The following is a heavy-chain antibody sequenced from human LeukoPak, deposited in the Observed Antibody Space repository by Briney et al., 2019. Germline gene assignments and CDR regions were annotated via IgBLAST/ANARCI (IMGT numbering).Heavy chain of an antibody. D-gene: IGHD1-1*01. V-gene: IGHV1-2*02. CDR3: ASRGTTGTTGNY. CDR2: IKPNSSGT. Sequence: ASVKVSCKASGYTFTGYYMHWVRQAPGQGLEWMGWIKPNSSGTNYAQKFQGRVTLTRDTSISTAYMELTRLRFDDTAVYYCASRGTTGTTGNYWGQGTLVTVSS. J-gene: IGHJ4*02. CDR1: GYTFTGYY.